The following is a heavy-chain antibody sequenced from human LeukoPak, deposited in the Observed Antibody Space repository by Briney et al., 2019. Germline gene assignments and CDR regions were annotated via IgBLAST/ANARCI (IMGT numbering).Heavy chain of an antibody. J-gene: IGHJ6*03. CDR2: INPNSGGT. V-gene: IGHV1-2*02. CDR3: ARGGSPYCSGGSCYSGYYYYYMDV. CDR1: GYTFTGYY. Sequence: ASVKVSCKASGYTFTGYYMHWVRQAPGQGLEWMGWINPNSGGTNYAQKFQGRVTMTRDTSISTAYMELSRLRSDDTAVYYCARGGSPYCSGGSCYSGYYYYYMDVWGKGTTVTVSS. D-gene: IGHD2-15*01.